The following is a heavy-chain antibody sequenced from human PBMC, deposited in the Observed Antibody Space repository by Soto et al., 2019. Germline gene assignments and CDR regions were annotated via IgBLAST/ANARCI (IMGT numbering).Heavy chain of an antibody. J-gene: IGHJ6*03. CDR3: ARRRQFLEWSTTYYYYMDV. D-gene: IGHD3-3*01. Sequence: SSETLSLTCTVSGGSISSYYWSWIRQPPGKGLEWIGYIYYSGSTNYNPSLKSRVTISVDTSKNQFSLKLSSVTAADTAVYYCARRRQFLEWSTTYYYYMDVWGKGTTVTVSS. V-gene: IGHV4-59*01. CDR1: GGSISSYY. CDR2: IYYSGST.